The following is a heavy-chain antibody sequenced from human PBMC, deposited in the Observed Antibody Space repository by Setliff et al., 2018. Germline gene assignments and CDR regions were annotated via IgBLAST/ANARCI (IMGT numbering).Heavy chain of an antibody. CDR3: AKSWVVPAAITFSGFDP. CDR2: ISSSGSTI. CDR1: GFTFSSYE. V-gene: IGHV3-48*03. Sequence: GGSLRLSCAASGFTFSSYEMNWVRQAPGKGLEWVSYISSSGSTIYYADSVKGRFTISRDNSKNTLYLQMNSLRAEDTAVYYCAKSWVVPAAITFSGFDPWGQGTLVTVS. D-gene: IGHD2-2*01. J-gene: IGHJ5*02.